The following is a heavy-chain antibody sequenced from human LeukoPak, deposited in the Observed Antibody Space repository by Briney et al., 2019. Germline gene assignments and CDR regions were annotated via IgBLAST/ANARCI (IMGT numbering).Heavy chain of an antibody. CDR3: ARDTGALDS. V-gene: IGHV3-21*01. CDR1: GFTFSTYR. Sequence: PGGSLRLSCVGTGFTFSTYRMNWVRQAPGKGLEWVSSISSSSSYIYYADSVKGRITISRDNAKNSLYLQMNSLRVEDTAVYYCARDTGALDSWGQGTLVTVSS. CDR2: ISSSSSYI. D-gene: IGHD2-8*02. J-gene: IGHJ4*02.